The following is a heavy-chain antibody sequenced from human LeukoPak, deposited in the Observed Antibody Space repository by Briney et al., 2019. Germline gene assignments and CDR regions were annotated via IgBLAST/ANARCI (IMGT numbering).Heavy chain of an antibody. D-gene: IGHD5-12*01. CDR1: GFTLSSYW. Sequence: PGGSLRLSCAASGFTLSSYWMHWVRQAPGKGLVWVSRINSDGSSTSYADSVKGRFTISRDNAKNTLYLQMNSLRDEDTAVYYCARGRYEISAAMDVWGQGTTVTVSS. J-gene: IGHJ6*02. CDR2: INSDGSST. V-gene: IGHV3-74*01. CDR3: ARGRYEISAAMDV.